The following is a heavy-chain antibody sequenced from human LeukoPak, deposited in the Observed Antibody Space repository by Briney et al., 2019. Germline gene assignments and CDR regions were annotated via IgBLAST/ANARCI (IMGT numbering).Heavy chain of an antibody. CDR3: AKRDDFWSGSPDY. V-gene: IGHV3-23*01. CDR2: ISGSGGST. Sequence: GGSLRLSCAASGFTFSSYAMSWVRQAPGKGLEWVSAISGSGGSTYYADSVKGRFTISRDDSKNTLYLQMNSLSAEDTAVYYCAKRDDFWSGSPDYWGQGTLVTVSS. D-gene: IGHD3-3*01. J-gene: IGHJ4*02. CDR1: GFTFSSYA.